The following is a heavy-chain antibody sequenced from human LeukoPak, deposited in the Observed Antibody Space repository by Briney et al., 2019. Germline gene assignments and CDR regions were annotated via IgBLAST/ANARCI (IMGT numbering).Heavy chain of an antibody. CDR1: GYTLTELS. D-gene: IGHD2-2*01. Sequence: ASVKVSCKVSGYTLTELSMHWVRQAPGKGLEWMGGFDPEDGETIYAQKFQGRVTMTEDTSTDTAYMELSSLRSEDTAVYYCATEGYCSSTSCYEYFQHWGQGTLVTVSS. V-gene: IGHV1-24*01. CDR2: FDPEDGET. J-gene: IGHJ1*01. CDR3: ATEGYCSSTSCYEYFQH.